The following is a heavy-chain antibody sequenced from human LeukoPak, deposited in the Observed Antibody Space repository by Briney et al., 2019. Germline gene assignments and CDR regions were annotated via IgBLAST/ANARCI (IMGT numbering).Heavy chain of an antibody. CDR1: GYSFTSYR. D-gene: IGHD6-6*01. J-gene: IGHJ2*01. CDR2: IYPGDSDT. V-gene: IGHV5-51*01. Sequence: GESLKISCKGSGYSFTSYRIGRVRQMPGKGLEWMGIIYPGDSDTRYSPSFQGQVTISADKSINTAFVQWSSLKASDTAIYYCARRTPEYTNRWYFDLWGRGTLVTVSS. CDR3: ARRTPEYTNRWYFDL.